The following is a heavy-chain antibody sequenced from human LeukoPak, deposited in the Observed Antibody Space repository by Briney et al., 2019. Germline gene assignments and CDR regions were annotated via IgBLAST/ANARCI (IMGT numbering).Heavy chain of an antibody. D-gene: IGHD3-22*01. Sequence: SETLSLTCTVSSGSISTYYWSWIRQPPGKGLEWMGYIFYSGSTTYNPSLSSRLTISVDTSKNQFSLELSSVTAADTAVYYCARQGTSGSYLTGLDVWGQGATVTVSS. CDR2: IFYSGST. V-gene: IGHV4-59*08. CDR1: SGSISTYY. CDR3: ARQGTSGSYLTGLDV. J-gene: IGHJ6*02.